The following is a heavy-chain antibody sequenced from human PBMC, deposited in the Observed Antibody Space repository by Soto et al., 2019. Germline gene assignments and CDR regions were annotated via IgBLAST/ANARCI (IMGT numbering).Heavy chain of an antibody. CDR2: IWYDGSKK. CDR1: GFTFSSSG. V-gene: IGHV3-33*01. D-gene: IGHD3-22*01. Sequence: QVQLVESGGGVVQPGRSLRLSCAASGFTFSSSGMHWVRQAPGKGLEWVAIIWYDGSKKYYADSVKGRFTISRDNSKNTVYLQMNSLRAKDTAVYYCARAPFTIYDTSGYYDYWGQGTLVTVSS. J-gene: IGHJ4*02. CDR3: ARAPFTIYDTSGYYDY.